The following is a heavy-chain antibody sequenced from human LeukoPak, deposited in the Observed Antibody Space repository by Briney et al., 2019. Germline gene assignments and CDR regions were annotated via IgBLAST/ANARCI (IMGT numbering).Heavy chain of an antibody. CDR3: ARDGVVVVPAAMGRRSYYYYMDV. CDR2: IKQDGSEK. J-gene: IGHJ6*03. D-gene: IGHD2-2*01. CDR1: GFIFSNCW. V-gene: IGHV3-7*01. Sequence: GGSLRLSCETSGFIFSNCWMTWVRQAPGKGLEWVANIKQDGSEKYYVDSVKGRFTISRDNAKNSLYLQMNSLRAEDTAVYHCARDGVVVVPAAMGRRSYYYYMDVWGKGTTVTVSS.